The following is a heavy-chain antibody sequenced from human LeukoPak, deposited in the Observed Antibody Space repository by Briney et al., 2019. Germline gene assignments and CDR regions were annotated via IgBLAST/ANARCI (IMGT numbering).Heavy chain of an antibody. CDR3: ARGMTAFVP. D-gene: IGHD2-8*01. V-gene: IGHV4-4*07. CDR2: IYIDGSS. CDR1: GGSMSSHY. Sequence: KSSEPLSLTCTVSGGSMSSHYSSWIRQPPAKGPEWIGRIYIDGSSNYNPSLESRVAMSVDTSKNQFSLKLTSVTAADRAMYYCARGMTAFVPWGQGTLVTVSS. J-gene: IGHJ5*02.